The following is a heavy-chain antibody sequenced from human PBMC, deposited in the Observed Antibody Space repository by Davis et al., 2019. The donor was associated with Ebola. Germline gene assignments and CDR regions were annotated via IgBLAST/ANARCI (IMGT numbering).Heavy chain of an antibody. CDR3: ARGGYYDSSGYYVY. D-gene: IGHD3-22*01. CDR2: ISSSGSTI. J-gene: IGHJ4*02. CDR1: GFTFRSHD. V-gene: IGHV3-48*03. Sequence: PGGSLRLSCAASGFTFRSHDMIWVRQAPGKGLEWVSYISSSGSTIYYADSVKGRFTISRDNAKNSLYLQMNSLRAEDTAVYYCARGGYYDSSGYYVYWGQGTLVTVSS.